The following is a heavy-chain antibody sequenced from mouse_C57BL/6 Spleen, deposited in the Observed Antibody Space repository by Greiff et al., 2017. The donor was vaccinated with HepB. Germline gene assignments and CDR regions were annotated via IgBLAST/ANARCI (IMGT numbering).Heavy chain of an antibody. D-gene: IGHD1-1*01. V-gene: IGHV1-69*01. J-gene: IGHJ3*01. CDR3: ARYGSNYPFAY. CDR2: IDPSDSYT. Sequence: QVQLQQPGAELVMPGASVKLSCKASGYTFTSYWMHWVKQRPGQGLEWIGEIDPSDSYTNYNQKFKGKSTLTVDKSSSTAYMQLSSLTSEDSAVYYCARYGSNYPFAYWGQGTLVTVSA. CDR1: GYTFTSYW.